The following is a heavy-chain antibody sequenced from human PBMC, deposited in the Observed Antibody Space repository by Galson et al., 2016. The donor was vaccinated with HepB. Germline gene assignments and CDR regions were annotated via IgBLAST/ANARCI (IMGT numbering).Heavy chain of an antibody. D-gene: IGHD2-15*01. Sequence: ETLSLTCTVSGGSITTSRYHWGWIRQPPGEALEWIGSIYHSGRTYNNPSLKSRVTIAIDTSMNQFSLMMTSATASDSALYFCASEGTYCSDGSCYPGPFGYWGQGTLVTVSS. CDR2: IYHSGRT. CDR3: ASEGTYCSDGSCYPGPFGY. J-gene: IGHJ4*02. CDR1: GGSITTSRYH. V-gene: IGHV4-39*01.